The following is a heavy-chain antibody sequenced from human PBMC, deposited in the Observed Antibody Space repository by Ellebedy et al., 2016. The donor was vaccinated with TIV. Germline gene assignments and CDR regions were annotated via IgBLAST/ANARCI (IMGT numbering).Heavy chain of an antibody. CDR1: GDSVSSISSA. CDR2: TYYRSKWYT. J-gene: IGHJ2*01. Sequence: SQTLSLTCAISGDSVSSISSAWNWIRQSPSRGLEWLGRTYYRSKWYTDYAVSVKSRIIINPDTPKNQVSLQLNSVTPEDTAVYYCARSSRTITIFGVVSEQFDPWGRGALVTVSS. D-gene: IGHD3-3*01. V-gene: IGHV6-1*01. CDR3: ARSSRTITIFGVVSEQFDP.